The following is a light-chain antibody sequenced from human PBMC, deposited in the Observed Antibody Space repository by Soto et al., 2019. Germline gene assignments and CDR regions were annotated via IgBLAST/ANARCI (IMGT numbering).Light chain of an antibody. V-gene: IGKV3-15*01. J-gene: IGKJ1*01. CDR3: QQYNDWPRT. CDR1: QSVSNN. Sequence: EIVMTQSPATLSVSPGERATLSCRASQSVSNNLAWYQQKPGQAPRLLIYGASTGATGFPARFSGSGSGTEFTLTISSLQSEDFAVYYCQQYNDWPRTFGQGTRWIS. CDR2: GAS.